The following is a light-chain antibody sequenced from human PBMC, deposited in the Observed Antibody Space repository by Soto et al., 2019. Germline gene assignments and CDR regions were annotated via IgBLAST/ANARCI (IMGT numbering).Light chain of an antibody. J-gene: IGKJ1*01. Sequence: DIQMTQSPSTLSASVGDRLTITCRASQSITIWLAWYQQKPGKAPKLLIFDPSSLESGVPSRFSGSGSGTEFTLTISSLQPDDFATYYCQHYNSYSWTFGQGTKVEIK. CDR1: QSITIW. CDR2: DPS. V-gene: IGKV1-5*01. CDR3: QHYNSYSWT.